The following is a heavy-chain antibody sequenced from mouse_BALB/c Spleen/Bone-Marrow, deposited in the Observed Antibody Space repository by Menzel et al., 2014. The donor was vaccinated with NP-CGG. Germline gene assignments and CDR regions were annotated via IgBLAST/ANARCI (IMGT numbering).Heavy chain of an antibody. CDR1: GYTFTSYY. J-gene: IGHJ2*01. Sequence: VQLQQSGAELVKPGASVKLSCKASGYTFTSYYMYWVKQRPGQGLEWIGEINPSNGGTNFNEKSKSKATLTVDKSSSTAYMQLSSLTSEDSAVYYCTRWRILGGFDYWGQGTTLTVSS. CDR3: TRWRILGGFDY. V-gene: IGHV1S81*02. CDR2: INPSNGGT.